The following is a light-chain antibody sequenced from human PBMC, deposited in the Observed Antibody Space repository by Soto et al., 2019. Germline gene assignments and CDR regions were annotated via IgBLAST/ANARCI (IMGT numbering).Light chain of an antibody. V-gene: IGKV1-39*01. CDR3: KQSYSTPRT. CDR2: DAS. Sequence: DIQLTQCPSTLSASVGDTVTITCRASLGIVRWLAWYPQKPGKAPRLLISDASTLESGVPSRFSGSGSGTDFTLTISSLQTEDFATYYCKQSYSTPRTFGQGTKVDI. J-gene: IGKJ1*01. CDR1: LGIVRW.